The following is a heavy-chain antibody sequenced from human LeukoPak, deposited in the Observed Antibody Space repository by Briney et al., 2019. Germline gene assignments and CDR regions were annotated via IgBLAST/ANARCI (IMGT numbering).Heavy chain of an antibody. D-gene: IGHD3-3*01. Sequence: PSETLSLTCAVSGYSISSGYYWGWIRQPPGKGLEWIGSIYHSGSTYYNPSLKSRVTISVDTSKNQFSLKLSSVTAADTAVYYCARHPPSYYDFWSGYYDITPYYYYYMDVWGKGTTVTVSS. J-gene: IGHJ6*03. CDR3: ARHPPSYYDFWSGYYDITPYYYYYMDV. V-gene: IGHV4-38-2*01. CDR1: GYSISSGYY. CDR2: IYHSGST.